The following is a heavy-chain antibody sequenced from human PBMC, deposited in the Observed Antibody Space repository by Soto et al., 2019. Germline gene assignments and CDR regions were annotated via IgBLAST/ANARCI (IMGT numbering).Heavy chain of an antibody. CDR3: ARDRSTYGGGGTGEVKENWFDP. V-gene: IGHV4-59*01. J-gene: IGHJ5*02. Sequence: PSETLSLTCSVSGGSISRYYWSWIRQPPGKGLEWIGYAYYSGDTGYNPSRQSRVTMAVDTSKNQVSLKLTSVTAADTAVYYCARDRSTYGGGGTGEVKENWFDPWGQGALVTVSS. CDR1: GGSISRYY. CDR2: AYYSGDT. D-gene: IGHD2-8*01.